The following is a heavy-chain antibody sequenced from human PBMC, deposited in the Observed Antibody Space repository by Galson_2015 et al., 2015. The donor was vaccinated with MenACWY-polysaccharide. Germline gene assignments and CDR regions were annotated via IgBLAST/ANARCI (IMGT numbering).Heavy chain of an antibody. D-gene: IGHD6-19*01. CDR1: GYSFPSYW. V-gene: IGHV5-51*03. CDR2: IYPGDSDT. Sequence: QSGAAVKQPGESLKISCRGSGYSFPSYWSSWVRQMPGKGLEWMGIIYPGDSDTRYSPSFQGQVTISADKSISTAYLQWSSLKASDTAMYYCATRYSSGGEYYYYGMDVWGQGTTVTVSS. CDR3: ATRYSSGGEYYYYGMDV. J-gene: IGHJ6*02.